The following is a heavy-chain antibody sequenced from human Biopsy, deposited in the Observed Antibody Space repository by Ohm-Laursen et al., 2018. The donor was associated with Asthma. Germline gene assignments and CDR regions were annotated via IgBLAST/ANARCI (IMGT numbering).Heavy chain of an antibody. Sequence: SLRLSLAATGFTFSNYGMHWVRHAIRKGLDWVAVISFDGSNKNYTYSVKGRITIARDNSRNTLHLQMISLRAEDAAVYYCAKDVFPGWELRRGPDYWGQGTLVTVSS. CDR1: GFTFSNYG. V-gene: IGHV3-30*18. CDR2: ISFDGSNK. J-gene: IGHJ4*02. CDR3: AKDVFPGWELRRGPDY. D-gene: IGHD1-26*01.